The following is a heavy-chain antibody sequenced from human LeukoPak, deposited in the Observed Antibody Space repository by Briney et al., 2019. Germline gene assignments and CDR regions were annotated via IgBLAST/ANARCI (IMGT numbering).Heavy chain of an antibody. D-gene: IGHD1-1*01. V-gene: IGHV3-15*01. J-gene: IGHJ6*04. CDR3: TTADDAYYYYYGMDV. CDR2: IKSKTDGGTT. Sequence: GGSLRLSCAASGFTFSNAWMSWVRQAPGKGLEWVGRIKSKTDGGTTDYAAPVKGRFTISRDDSKNTLYLQMNSLKTGDTAVYYCTTADDAYYYYYGMDVWGKGTTVTVSS. CDR1: GFTFSNAW.